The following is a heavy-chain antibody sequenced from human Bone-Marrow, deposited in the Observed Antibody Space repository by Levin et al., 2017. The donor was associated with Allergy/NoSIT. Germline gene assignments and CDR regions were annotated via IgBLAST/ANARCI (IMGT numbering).Heavy chain of an antibody. CDR3: TTDPSLRNYGEEVDS. Sequence: TAGGSLRLSCAASGFTFSNAWMSWVRQAPGKGLEWVGRIKSKIDGGTTDYAAPVKGRFTITRDDSKNTLYLQMNGLQAEDSAVYYCTTDPSLRNYGEEVDSWGQGTLVTVSS. CDR2: IKSKIDGGTT. J-gene: IGHJ4*02. D-gene: IGHD4-17*01. CDR1: GFTFSNAW. V-gene: IGHV3-15*01.